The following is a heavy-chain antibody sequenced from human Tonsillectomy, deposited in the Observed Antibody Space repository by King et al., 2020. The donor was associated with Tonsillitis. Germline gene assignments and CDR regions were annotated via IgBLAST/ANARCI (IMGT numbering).Heavy chain of an antibody. CDR3: AKDIGAEAGGWFDP. D-gene: IGHD6-13*01. J-gene: IGHJ5*02. CDR1: KFTFDDYA. V-gene: IGHV3-9*01. CDR2: IRWNSGSI. Sequence: VQLVESGGGLVQPGRSLRLSCVASKFTFDDYAMHWVRQAPGKGREWVSGIRWNSGSIGYAGSVKGRFTISRDNAKNSLYLQMNSLRDEDTAFYYCAKDIGAEAGGWFDPWGQGTLVTVSS.